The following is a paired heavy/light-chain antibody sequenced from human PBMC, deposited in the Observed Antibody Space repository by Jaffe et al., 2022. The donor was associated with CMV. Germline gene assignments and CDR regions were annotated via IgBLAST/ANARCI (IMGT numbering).Light chain of an antibody. V-gene: IGKV1-13*02. CDR2: EAS. J-gene: IGKJ4*01. CDR3: QQFHSAPLT. Sequence: AIQLTQSPSSLSASMGERATITCRASQGISNSLAWYQQKPGKPPRLLIYEASSLESGVPSRFSGSGSGTDFSLTITNLQPEDFATYYCQQFHSAPLTFGGGTKLEIK. CDR1: QGISNS.
Heavy chain of an antibody. CDR2: ISSRDSSI. CDR3: ARGAYYDSDTGFSPDGFDI. Sequence: EVQLVESGGGLVQPGRSLKLSCTASGFTFSHYEMNWVRQAPGKGLEWISYISSRDSSIYYADSVKGRFTISRDNARNSLYLQMDSLTGEDTAIYYCARGAYYDSDTGFSPDGFDIWGQGTMVTVSS. CDR1: GFTFSHYE. J-gene: IGHJ3*02. V-gene: IGHV3-48*03. D-gene: IGHD3-9*01.